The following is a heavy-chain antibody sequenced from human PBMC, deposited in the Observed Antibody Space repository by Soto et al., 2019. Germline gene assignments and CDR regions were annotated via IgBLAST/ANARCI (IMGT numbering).Heavy chain of an antibody. J-gene: IGHJ4*02. D-gene: IGHD1-7*01. V-gene: IGHV3-30-3*01. Sequence: LRLSCAASGFTFSSYAMHRVRQAPGKGLEWVAVISYDGSNKYYADSVKGRFTISRDNSKNTLYLQMNSLRAEDTAVYYCARDVSTTLDYWGQGTLVTVSS. CDR2: ISYDGSNK. CDR1: GFTFSSYA. CDR3: ARDVSTTLDY.